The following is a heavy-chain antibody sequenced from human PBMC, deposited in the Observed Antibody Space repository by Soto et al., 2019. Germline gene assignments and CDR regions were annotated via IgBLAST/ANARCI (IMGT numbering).Heavy chain of an antibody. CDR1: GGSISSSRCH. CDR3: ARHGITGSYYDAFDI. D-gene: IGHD1-26*01. Sequence: QLQLQESGPGLVKPSETLSLTCTVSGGSISSSRCHWGWIRQPPGKGLEWIASIKYSGTTFYNPSPTRRVTLAAETAKNRFALKLSSVTAAEAAVYYCARHGITGSYYDAFDIWGQGTMVTVSS. V-gene: IGHV4-39*01. J-gene: IGHJ3*02. CDR2: IKYSGTT.